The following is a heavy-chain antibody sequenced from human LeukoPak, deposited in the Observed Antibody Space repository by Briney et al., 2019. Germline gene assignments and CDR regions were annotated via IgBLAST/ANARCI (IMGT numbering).Heavy chain of an antibody. D-gene: IGHD3-10*01. CDR1: GESFSGYY. J-gene: IGHJ4*02. CDR2: IEHSGST. CDR3: ARGPAYYGSGTYYNHPFDY. V-gene: IGHV4-34*01. Sequence: SETLSLTCAVYGESFSGYYWSWIRQPPGKGLEWIGEIEHSGSTNYNPSLKSRVTISVDTSKNQFSLKLTSVTAADTAVYYCARGPAYYGSGTYYNHPFDYWGQGTLVTVSS.